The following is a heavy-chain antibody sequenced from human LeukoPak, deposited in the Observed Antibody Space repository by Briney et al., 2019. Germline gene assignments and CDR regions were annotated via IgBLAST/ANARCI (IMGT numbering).Heavy chain of an antibody. CDR1: GFPLIKYA. Sequence: GGSLRLSCEASGFPLIKYAMHWVRQAPGKGLEWVAVISFEGKKEFYADSVKGRFTSYRDTSRNRLFLQMNSLQTDDTPIYYCARASMATINYYYFYMDAWGKGTTVTVSS. V-gene: IGHV3-30*04. D-gene: IGHD5-24*01. CDR2: ISFEGKKE. J-gene: IGHJ6*03. CDR3: ARASMATINYYYFYMDA.